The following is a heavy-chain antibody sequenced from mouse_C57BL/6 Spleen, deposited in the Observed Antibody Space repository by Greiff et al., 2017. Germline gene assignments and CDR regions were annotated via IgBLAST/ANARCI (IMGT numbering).Heavy chain of an antibody. J-gene: IGHJ1*03. V-gene: IGHV14-2*01. CDR2: IDPEDGET. CDR3: ARRITTGGASWYFDG. Sequence: EVQLQESGAELVKPGASVKLSCTASGFNIKDYYMHWVKQRTEQGLEWIGWIDPEDGETKYAPKFQGKATITADTSSNTAYLQLSSLTSEDTAVYYCARRITTGGASWYFDGWGTGTAVTVAS. CDR1: GFNIKDYY. D-gene: IGHD1-1*01.